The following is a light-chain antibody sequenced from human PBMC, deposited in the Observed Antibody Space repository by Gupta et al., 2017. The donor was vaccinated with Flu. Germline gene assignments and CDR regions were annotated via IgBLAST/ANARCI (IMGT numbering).Light chain of an antibody. V-gene: IGKV3-20*01. CDR3: QQYGSSRT. Sequence: EVVLTQSPGTLSLSPGERATLSCRASQSIRSSYLAWYQQKPSQAPRLLIFGASNRAPGIPVRFSGGGSGTEFTLTISRLEPEDFAVYYCQQYGSSRTFGQGTKVDIK. CDR2: GAS. CDR1: QSIRSSY. J-gene: IGKJ1*01.